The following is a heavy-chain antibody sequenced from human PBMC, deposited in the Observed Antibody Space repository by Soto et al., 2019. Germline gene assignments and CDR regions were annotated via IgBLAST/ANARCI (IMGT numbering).Heavy chain of an antibody. V-gene: IGHV3-23*01. J-gene: IGHJ6*02. CDR3: AKSRSSSSGPSYYYYGMDV. Sequence: EVQLLESGGGLVQPGGSLRLSCAASGFTFSSYAMSWVRQAPGKGLEWVSAISGSGGSTYYADSVKGRFTISRDNSKNTMYLQMNSLRAEDTAVYYCAKSRSSSSGPSYYYYGMDVWGQGTTVTVSS. D-gene: IGHD6-6*01. CDR2: ISGSGGST. CDR1: GFTFSSYA.